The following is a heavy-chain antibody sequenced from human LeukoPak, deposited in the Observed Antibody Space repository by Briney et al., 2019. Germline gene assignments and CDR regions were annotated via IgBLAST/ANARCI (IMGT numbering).Heavy chain of an antibody. CDR1: GGSFTSGSYY. J-gene: IGHJ4*02. Sequence: KPSETLSLTCTVSGGSFTSGSYYWGWIRQPPGQGLEWIGSIYSSGSTSYNPSLKSRITISVDTFKNQFSLKLSSVTAADTALYYCARAPVGFCGGGTCYPSAVDYWGQGTLVTVSS. V-gene: IGHV4-39*01. D-gene: IGHD2-15*01. CDR3: ARAPVGFCGGGTCYPSAVDY. CDR2: IYSSGST.